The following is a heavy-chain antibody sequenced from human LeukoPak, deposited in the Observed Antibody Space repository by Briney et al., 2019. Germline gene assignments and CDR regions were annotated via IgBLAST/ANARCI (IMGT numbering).Heavy chain of an antibody. J-gene: IGHJ6*03. CDR2: INEDASTI. V-gene: IGHV3-74*03. CDR3: ARDSQAARLGYYYYYMDV. D-gene: IGHD6-6*01. CDR1: GFTLSRYW. Sequence: GGSLRLSCVASGFTLSRYWMHWVRQVPGKGLEWVSRINEDASTITYADSVKGRFTISRDNSKNTLYLQMNSLRAEDTAVYYCARDSQAARLGYYYYYMDVWGKGTTVTVSS.